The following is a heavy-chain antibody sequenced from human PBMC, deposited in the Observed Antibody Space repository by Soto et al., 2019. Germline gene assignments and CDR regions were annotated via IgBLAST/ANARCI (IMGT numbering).Heavy chain of an antibody. D-gene: IGHD1-26*01. Sequence: ETLSLTCTVSGGSISSSSYYWVWIRQPPGKGLEWIGSIYYSGTTYYNPSLKSRVTISVDTSKNQFSLKLRSVTAADTAVYYCARQSPDYLGSVGWFDPWGQGTLVTVSS. CDR3: ARQSPDYLGSVGWFDP. J-gene: IGHJ5*02. CDR2: IYYSGTT. V-gene: IGHV4-39*01. CDR1: GGSISSSSYY.